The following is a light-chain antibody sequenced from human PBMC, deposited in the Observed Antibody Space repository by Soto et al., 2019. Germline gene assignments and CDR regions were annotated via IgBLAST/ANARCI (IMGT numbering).Light chain of an antibody. CDR2: AAS. CDR1: QSVSSSH. J-gene: IGKJ5*01. Sequence: EIVLTQSPGTLSLSPGERATLSCRASQSVSSSHLAWYQHKPGQAPRLLIYAASSRATGSPDRFSGGGSGTDFTLTISRLEPEDFAVYYRQQYGYSPITFGQGTRLEIK. V-gene: IGKV3-20*01. CDR3: QQYGYSPIT.